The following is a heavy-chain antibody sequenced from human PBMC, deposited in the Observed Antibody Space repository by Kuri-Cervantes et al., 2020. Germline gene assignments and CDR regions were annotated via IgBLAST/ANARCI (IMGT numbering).Heavy chain of an antibody. CDR2: IKQDGSEK. CDR1: GFTFSSYW. Sequence: GGSLRLSCAASGFTFSSYWMSWVRQAPGKGLEWVANIKQDGSEKYYVDSVKGRFTISRDNARNSLYLQMNSLRAEDTAVYYCARGADDSTGYRPDYFDCWGQGTLVTDSS. J-gene: IGHJ4*02. V-gene: IGHV3-7*01. D-gene: IGHD3-22*01. CDR3: ARGADDSTGYRPDYFDC.